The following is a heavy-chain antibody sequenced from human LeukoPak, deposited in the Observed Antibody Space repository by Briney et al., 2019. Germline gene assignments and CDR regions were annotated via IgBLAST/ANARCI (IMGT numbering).Heavy chain of an antibody. CDR3: ARVFKWFFGVWVGGMDV. Sequence: PSETLSLTCTVSGGSISSGGYYWSWIRQHPGKGLEWIGYIYYSGSTYYNPSLKSRVTISVDTSKNQFSLKLSSVTAADTAVYYCARVFKWFFGVWVGGMDVWGQGTTVTVSS. V-gene: IGHV4-31*03. CDR2: IYYSGST. CDR1: GGSISSGGYY. J-gene: IGHJ6*02. D-gene: IGHD3-3*01.